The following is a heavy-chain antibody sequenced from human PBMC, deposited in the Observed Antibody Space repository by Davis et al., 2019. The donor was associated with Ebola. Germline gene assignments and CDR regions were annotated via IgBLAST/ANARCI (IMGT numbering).Heavy chain of an antibody. CDR3: AREGHDPYLYSFDY. V-gene: IGHV1-2*02. D-gene: IGHD2-2*02. Sequence: ASVKVSCKASGYTFTGYYMHWVRQAPGQGLEWMGWINPNSGGTKYAQKFQGRVTMTRDTSISTAYMELSRLRSDDTAVYYCAREGHDPYLYSFDYWGQGTLVTVSS. J-gene: IGHJ4*02. CDR2: INPNSGGT. CDR1: GYTFTGYY.